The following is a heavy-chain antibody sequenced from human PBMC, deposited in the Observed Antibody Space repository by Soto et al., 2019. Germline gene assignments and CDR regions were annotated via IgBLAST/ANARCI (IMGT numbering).Heavy chain of an antibody. Sequence: GGSLRLSCAASGFTFSNYWMHWVRQAPGKGLVWVSRIYTDGSRTSYADSVRGRFTISRDNAKNTLYVQMNSLTAEDTGVYYCAKDRKYDSWSGYQTWGQRAMVTVSS. CDR1: GFTFSNYW. CDR2: IYTDGSRT. J-gene: IGHJ3*01. D-gene: IGHD3-3*01. V-gene: IGHV3-74*01. CDR3: AKDRKYDSWSGYQT.